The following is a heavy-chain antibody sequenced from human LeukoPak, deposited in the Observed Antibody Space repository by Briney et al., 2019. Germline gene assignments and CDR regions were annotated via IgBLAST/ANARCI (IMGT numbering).Heavy chain of an antibody. D-gene: IGHD3-10*01. Sequence: SQTLSLTCAISGDSVSSNSAAWNWIRQSPSRGLEWLGRTYYRSKWYNDYAVSVKSRITINPDTSKNQFSLQLNSVTPEDTAVYYCARGGLSGYYGSGSYYFVEHYYGMDVWGQGTTVTVSS. J-gene: IGHJ6*02. CDR1: GDSVSSNSAA. CDR2: TYYRSKWYN. V-gene: IGHV6-1*01. CDR3: ARGGLSGYYGSGSYYFVEHYYGMDV.